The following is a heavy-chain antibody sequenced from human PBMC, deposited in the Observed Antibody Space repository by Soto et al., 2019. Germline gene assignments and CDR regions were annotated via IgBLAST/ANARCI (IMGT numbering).Heavy chain of an antibody. Sequence: ASVEVSCKXSGYTFTSYDINWVRQATGQGLEWMGWMNPNSGNTGYAQKFQGRVTMTRNTSISTAYMEPSSLRSEDTALYYCARDRAATTYGMDVWGQGTTVTVSS. CDR2: MNPNSGNT. CDR3: ARDRAATTYGMDV. J-gene: IGHJ6*02. CDR1: GYTFTSYD. D-gene: IGHD1-26*01. V-gene: IGHV1-8*01.